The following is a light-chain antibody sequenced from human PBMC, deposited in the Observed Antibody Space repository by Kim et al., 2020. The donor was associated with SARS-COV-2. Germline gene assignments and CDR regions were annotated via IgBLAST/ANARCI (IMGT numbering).Light chain of an antibody. CDR1: QSVGYNF. V-gene: IGKV3-20*01. J-gene: IGKJ1*01. CDR3: HQYDKSPPWT. CDR2: GAS. Sequence: PGERATLSCRASQSVGYNFLAWYQQKPGQAPRLLIYGASIRATGIPDRFSGSGSGTDFTLTISRLEPEDFAVYYCHQYDKSPPWTFGQGTKVDIK.